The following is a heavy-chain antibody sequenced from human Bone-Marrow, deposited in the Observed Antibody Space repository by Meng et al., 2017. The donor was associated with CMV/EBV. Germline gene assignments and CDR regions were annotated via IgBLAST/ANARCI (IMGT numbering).Heavy chain of an antibody. D-gene: IGHD3-3*01. V-gene: IGHV1-18*01. CDR3: ARDSITIFGVVIILDY. CDR2: ISAYNGNT. CDR1: GYTFTSYD. J-gene: IGHJ4*02. Sequence: ASVKVSCKASGYTFTSYDINWVRQATGQGLEWMGWISAYNGNTNYAQKLQGRVTMTTDTSTSTAYMELRSLRSDDTAVYYCARDSITIFGVVIILDYWGQGTLVTVSS.